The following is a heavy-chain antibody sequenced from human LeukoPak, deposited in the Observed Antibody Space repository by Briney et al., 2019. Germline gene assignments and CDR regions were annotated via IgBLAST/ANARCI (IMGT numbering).Heavy chain of an antibody. CDR3: ARGHTLYYESSAYYYFDY. CDR2: ISAYNGNT. Sequence: ASVKVSCKASGYTFTSYGISWVRQAPGQGLEWMGWISAYNGNTNYAQKVQGRVTMTTDTSTSTAYMELRSLRSDDTAVYYCARGHTLYYESSAYYYFDYWGHGTLVTVSS. V-gene: IGHV1-18*01. J-gene: IGHJ4*01. CDR1: GYTFTSYG. D-gene: IGHD3-22*01.